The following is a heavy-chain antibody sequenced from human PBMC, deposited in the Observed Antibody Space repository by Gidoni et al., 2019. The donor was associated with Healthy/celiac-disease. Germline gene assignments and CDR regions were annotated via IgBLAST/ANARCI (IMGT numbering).Heavy chain of an antibody. CDR1: GFTFSSYA. Sequence: EVQLLESGGGWVQPGGSLRLSCAASGFTFSSYAMTWVRQAPGKGLGWCSAIMGSGGSTYYADSVKGRFTISRDNSKNTLYLQMNSLRAEDTAVYYCAKDYYDSSGYYSYWGQGTLVTVSS. CDR2: IMGSGGST. D-gene: IGHD3-22*01. CDR3: AKDYYDSSGYYSY. V-gene: IGHV3-23*01. J-gene: IGHJ4*02.